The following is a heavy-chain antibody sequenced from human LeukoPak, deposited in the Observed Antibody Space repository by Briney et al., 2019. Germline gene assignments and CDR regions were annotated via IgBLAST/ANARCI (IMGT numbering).Heavy chain of an antibody. CDR3: TRVGLHSGSPDDH. CDR1: GFTFSSYT. CDR2: ISSSSGTM. D-gene: IGHD1-26*01. V-gene: IGHV3-48*02. Sequence: PGGSLRLSCAASGFTFSSYTMNWVRQAPGKGLEWLSYISSSSGTMFYADSVKGRFTISRDNAKNSLYLQMNSLRDEDTAVYYCTRVGLHSGSPDDHWGQGTLVTVSS. J-gene: IGHJ4*02.